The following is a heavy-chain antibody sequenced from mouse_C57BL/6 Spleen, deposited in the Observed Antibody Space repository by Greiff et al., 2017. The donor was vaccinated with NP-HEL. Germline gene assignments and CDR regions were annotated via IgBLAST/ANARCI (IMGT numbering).Heavy chain of an antibody. V-gene: IGHV1-31*01. Sequence: EVKLVESGPELVKPGASVKISCKASGYSFTGYYMHWVKQSHGNILDWIGYIYPYNGVSSYNQKFKGKATLTVDKSSSTAYIELRSLTSEDSAVYYCARGQLTGTSQLALPCWGQGALVTVSA. CDR1: GYSFTGYY. J-gene: IGHJ3*01. D-gene: IGHD4-1*01. CDR2: IYPYNGVS. CDR3: ARGQLTGTSQLALPC.